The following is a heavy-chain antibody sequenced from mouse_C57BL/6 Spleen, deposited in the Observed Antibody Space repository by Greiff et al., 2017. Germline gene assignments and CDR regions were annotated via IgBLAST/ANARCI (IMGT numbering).Heavy chain of an antibody. Sequence: VQLQQPGAELVKPGASVKLSCKASGYTFTSYWMHWVKQRPGQGLEWIGMIHPNSGSTNYNEKVKSKATLTVDKSSSTAYMQLSSLTSEDSAVYYCARYSNDPFYAMDYWGQGTSVTVSS. D-gene: IGHD2-12*01. CDR1: GYTFTSYW. V-gene: IGHV1-64*01. CDR2: IHPNSGST. J-gene: IGHJ4*01. CDR3: ARYSNDPFYAMDY.